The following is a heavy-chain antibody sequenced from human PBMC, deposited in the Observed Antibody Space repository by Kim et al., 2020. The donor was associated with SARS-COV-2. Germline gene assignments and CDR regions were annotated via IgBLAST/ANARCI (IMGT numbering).Heavy chain of an antibody. D-gene: IGHD6-6*01. V-gene: IGHV3-33*06. CDR2: IWYDGSNK. J-gene: IGHJ6*02. CDR1: GFTFSSYG. CDR3: AKDLWRAARPGYYYYGMDV. Sequence: GGSLRLSCAASGFTFSSYGMHWVRQAPGKGLEWVAVIWYDGSNKYYADSVKGRFTISRDNSKNTLYLQMNSLRAEDTAVYYCAKDLWRAARPGYYYYGMDVWGQGTTVTVSS.